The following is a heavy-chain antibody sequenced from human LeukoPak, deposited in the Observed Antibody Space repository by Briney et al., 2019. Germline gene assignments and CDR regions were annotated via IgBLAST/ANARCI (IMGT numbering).Heavy chain of an antibody. CDR2: IYYSGST. Sequence: SETLSLTCTVSGGSISRYYWSWIRQPPGKGLEWIGYIYYSGSTNYNPSLKSRVTISVDTSKNQFSLKLSSVTAADTAVYYCARLSSSWYKNLDYWGQGTLVTVSS. CDR1: GGSISRYY. V-gene: IGHV4-59*01. CDR3: ARLSSSWYKNLDY. D-gene: IGHD6-13*01. J-gene: IGHJ4*02.